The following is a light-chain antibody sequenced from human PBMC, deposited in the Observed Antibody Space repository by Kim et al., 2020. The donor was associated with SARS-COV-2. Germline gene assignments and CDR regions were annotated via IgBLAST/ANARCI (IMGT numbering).Light chain of an antibody. CDR2: QDT. V-gene: IGLV3-1*01. J-gene: IGLJ2*01. Sequence: VSPGHTASITGSGDKLGDKYVCWYQQRPGQSPVLVIYQDTKRPSGIPERFSGSNSGTTATLTISGTQAMDEADYYCQAWDSSTVVFGGGTQLTVL. CDR3: QAWDSSTVV. CDR1: KLGDKY.